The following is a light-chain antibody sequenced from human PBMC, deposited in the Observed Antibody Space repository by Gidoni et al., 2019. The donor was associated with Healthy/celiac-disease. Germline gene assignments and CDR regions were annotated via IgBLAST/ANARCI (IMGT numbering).Light chain of an antibody. J-gene: IGKJ3*01. CDR2: DAS. V-gene: IGKV3-11*01. Sequence: EIVWTQSPATLSLAPGERATLSCRASQSVSSYLAWYQQKPGQAPSLLIYDASNRATGIPAMFSGSGSGTDFTLTISSLAPEDFAVYYCQQRSNWPLFTFGPGTKVDIK. CDR3: QQRSNWPLFT. CDR1: QSVSSY.